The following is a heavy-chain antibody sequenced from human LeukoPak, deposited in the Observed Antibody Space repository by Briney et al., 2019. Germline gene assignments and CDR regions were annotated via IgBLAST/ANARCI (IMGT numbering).Heavy chain of an antibody. CDR1: GYTFTGHY. J-gene: IGHJ5*02. D-gene: IGHD1-7*01. CDR2: INPNSGGT. CDR3: ARDGNWNYHPFDP. Sequence: ASVKISCKASGYTFTGHYMHWVRQAPGQGLEWMGWINPNSGGTNYAQKFQGRVTMTRDTSISTAYMELSRLRSDDTAVYYCARDGNWNYHPFDPWGQGTLVTVSS. V-gene: IGHV1-2*02.